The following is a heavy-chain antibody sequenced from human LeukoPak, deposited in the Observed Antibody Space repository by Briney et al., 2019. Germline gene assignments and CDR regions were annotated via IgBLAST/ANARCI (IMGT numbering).Heavy chain of an antibody. CDR2: ISGSGDAT. Sequence: GGSLRLSCAASGFSFSDSAMSWVRLTPGKGLECISSISGSGDATMYTDSVKGRFTLARDNSKHTVYLHMDRLTAAGPAIYYCTKAGRYNFAYWGQGTLVTVSS. CDR1: GFSFSDSA. V-gene: IGHV3-23*01. D-gene: IGHD5-24*01. J-gene: IGHJ4*02. CDR3: TKAGRYNFAY.